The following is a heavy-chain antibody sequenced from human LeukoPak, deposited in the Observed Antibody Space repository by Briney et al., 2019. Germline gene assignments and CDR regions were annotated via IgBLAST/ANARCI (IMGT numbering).Heavy chain of an antibody. J-gene: IGHJ4*02. CDR1: GFTFSSYW. CDR2: IKQDGSEK. CDR3: ARGELWFGELLKY. D-gene: IGHD3-10*01. Sequence: GGSLRLSCAASGFTFSSYWMLWVRQAPGKGLEWVASIKQDGSEKYYVDSMKGRFTISRDNAKNSLYLQMNSLRAEDTAVYYCARGELWFGELLKYWGQGTLVTVSS. V-gene: IGHV3-7*03.